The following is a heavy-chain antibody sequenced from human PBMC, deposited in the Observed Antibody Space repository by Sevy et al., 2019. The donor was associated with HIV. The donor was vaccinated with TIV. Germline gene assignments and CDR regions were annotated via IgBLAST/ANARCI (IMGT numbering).Heavy chain of an antibody. Sequence: ASVKVSCKVSGYTLTQFSMHWVRQAPGKGLEWMATFDPEDDETIYAQRLQGRATMTEDTSTDTAYMELSSLRSDDTAVYYCAVTKDYRGSSCYPFAYWGQGSLVTDSS. V-gene: IGHV1-24*01. CDR1: GYTLTQFS. CDR3: AVTKDYRGSSCYPFAY. J-gene: IGHJ4*02. CDR2: FDPEDDET. D-gene: IGHD3-22*01.